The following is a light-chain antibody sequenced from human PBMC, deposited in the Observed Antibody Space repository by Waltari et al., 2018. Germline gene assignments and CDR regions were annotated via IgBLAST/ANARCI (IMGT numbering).Light chain of an antibody. CDR1: QSVSTF. V-gene: IGKV3-20*01. J-gene: IGKJ1*01. Sequence: EVGLTQFPGTLYLSPGERPTLYCRASQSVSTFLASYQQKAGQAPRLLIYGASSRATGIPDRFSGSGSGTDFSLTISRLEPEDFAVYYCQNHERLPATFGQGTKVEIK. CDR3: QNHERLPAT. CDR2: GAS.